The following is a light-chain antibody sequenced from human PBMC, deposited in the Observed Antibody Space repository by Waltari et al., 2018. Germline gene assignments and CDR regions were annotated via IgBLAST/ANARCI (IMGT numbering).Light chain of an antibody. J-gene: IGLJ1*01. CDR1: SRAVGGYNY. Sequence: QSALTPPPSASGSPGQSVTISCTGTSRAVGGYNYVSWYQHLPGKAPKLMISEVTKRPSGVPDRFSGSKSGNTASLTVSGLQTEDEADYYCSSYAGSINPYVFGSGTRVTVL. CDR2: EVT. V-gene: IGLV2-8*01. CDR3: SSYAGSINPYV.